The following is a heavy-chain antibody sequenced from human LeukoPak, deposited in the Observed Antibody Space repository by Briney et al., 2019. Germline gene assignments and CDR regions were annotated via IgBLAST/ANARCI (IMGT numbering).Heavy chain of an antibody. CDR3: ARDRRLHH. V-gene: IGHV3-48*03. Sequence: GGSLRPSCAASGFTFSSSEMNWVRQAPGKGLEWVSYISSSGSTIHYADSVKGRFTISRDNAKNSLYLQMNSLRAEDMGVYYCARDRRLHHWGQGTLVTVSS. CDR2: ISSSGSTI. CDR1: GFTFSSSE. J-gene: IGHJ1*01.